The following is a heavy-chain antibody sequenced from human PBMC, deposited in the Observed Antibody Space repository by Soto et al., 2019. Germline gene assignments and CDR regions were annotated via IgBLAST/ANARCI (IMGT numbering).Heavy chain of an antibody. CDR1: GFTFRTYG. CDR3: ATDRGGSPFDY. V-gene: IGHV3-33*01. Sequence: QVQLVESGGGVVQPGTSLRLSCAASGFTFRTYGMHWVRQAPGKGLEWVAVIWSDGNTKDYLDSVKGRFTISRDNSQNTLYLQMNSLRVEDTAVYSCATDRGGSPFDYWGQGTLVTVSS. CDR2: IWSDGNTK. J-gene: IGHJ4*02. D-gene: IGHD3-16*01.